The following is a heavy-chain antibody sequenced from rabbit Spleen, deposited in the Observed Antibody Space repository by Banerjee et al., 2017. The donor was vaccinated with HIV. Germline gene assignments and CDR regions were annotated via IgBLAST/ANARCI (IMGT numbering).Heavy chain of an antibody. CDR1: GFSFSNKAV. CDR2: INTITGKT. J-gene: IGHJ4*01. CDR3: VRDRANIGGDYGPYYFDL. V-gene: IGHV1S45*01. D-gene: IGHD2-1*01. Sequence: QEQLVESGGGLVKPEGSLKLSCTASGFSFSNKAVMCWVRQAPGKGLEWIACINTITGKTVYASWAKGRFIMSRTSSTTVTLQMTSLTAADTATYFCVRDRANIGGDYGPYYFDLWGPGTLVTV.